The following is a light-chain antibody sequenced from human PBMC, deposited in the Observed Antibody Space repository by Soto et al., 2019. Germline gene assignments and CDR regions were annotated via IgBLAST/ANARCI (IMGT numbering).Light chain of an antibody. CDR2: GVS. Sequence: EIVMTQSPATLSVTPGERVTLSCRASQSFGVNFAWYQQKPGQAPRLLMYGVSIRATGIPARFSGSGSGTECTLTISSLQSEDFDVYYCQQYNKWPPLFGPGTKVDFK. CDR1: QSFGVN. J-gene: IGKJ3*01. CDR3: QQYNKWPPL. V-gene: IGKV3-15*01.